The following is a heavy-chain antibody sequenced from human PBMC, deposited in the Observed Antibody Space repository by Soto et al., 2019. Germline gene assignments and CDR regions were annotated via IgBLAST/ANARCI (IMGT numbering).Heavy chain of an antibody. V-gene: IGHV1-46*01. Sequence: ASVKVSCKASGYTFTSYYMHWVRQAPGQGLEWMGIINPSGGSTSYAQKFQGRVTMTRDTSTSTVYMELSSLRSEDTAVYYCARDSNRRAYSNYVFDYWGQGTLVTVS. D-gene: IGHD4-4*01. CDR2: INPSGGST. CDR1: GYTFTSYY. CDR3: ARDSNRRAYSNYVFDY. J-gene: IGHJ4*02.